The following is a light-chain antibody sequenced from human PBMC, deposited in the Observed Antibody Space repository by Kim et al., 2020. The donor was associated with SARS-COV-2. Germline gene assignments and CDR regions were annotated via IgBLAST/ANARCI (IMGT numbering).Light chain of an antibody. CDR1: QSVSSN. Sequence: EIVMTQSPATLSVSPGERATLSCRASQSVSSNLAWYQQKPGQAPRLLIYGASTRATGIPARFSGSGSGTEFTLTISSLQSADFAVYYCQQYNNWPPWYSFGQGTKLEI. CDR3: QQYNNWPPWYS. J-gene: IGKJ2*03. CDR2: GAS. V-gene: IGKV3-15*01.